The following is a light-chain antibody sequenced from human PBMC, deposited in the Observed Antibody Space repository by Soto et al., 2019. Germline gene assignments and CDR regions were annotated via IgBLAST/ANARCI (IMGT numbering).Light chain of an antibody. Sequence: AIQMAQSPSSLSASVGDRVTITCRASQGIRSDLGWYQQKPGKAPKLLIYGASTLQSGVPSRFRGSGSGTYFTLTISSLQPEDCATYYCLQDYNYPRTFDQGTKVEIK. V-gene: IGKV1-6*01. CDR3: LQDYNYPRT. CDR1: QGIRSD. CDR2: GAS. J-gene: IGKJ1*01.